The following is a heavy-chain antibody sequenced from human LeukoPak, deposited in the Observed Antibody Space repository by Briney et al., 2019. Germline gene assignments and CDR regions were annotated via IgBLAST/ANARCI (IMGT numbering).Heavy chain of an antibody. V-gene: IGHV3-74*01. CDR1: GFTFSSYW. CDR2: IKSDGSST. Sequence: GGSLRLSCAASGFTFSSYWMHWVRQAPGKGLVWVSRIKSDGSSTSYADPVKGRFTIPRDNAKNTLYLQMNSLRAEDTAVYYCARVGARLGAFDIWGQGTMVTVSS. J-gene: IGHJ3*02. CDR3: ARVGARLGAFDI. D-gene: IGHD6-25*01.